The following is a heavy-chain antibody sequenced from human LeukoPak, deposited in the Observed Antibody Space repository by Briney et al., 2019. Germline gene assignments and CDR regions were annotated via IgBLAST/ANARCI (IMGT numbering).Heavy chain of an antibody. CDR1: GGSISSSSYY. V-gene: IGHV4-39*07. CDR3: ASHSYGYVY. J-gene: IGHJ4*02. D-gene: IGHD5-18*01. CDR2: IYYSGST. Sequence: SETLSLTCTISGGSISSSSYYWGWIRQPPGKGLEWIGSIYYSGSTYYNPSLKSRVTISVDTSKNQFSLKLSSVTAADTAVYYCASHSYGYVYWGQGTLVTVSS.